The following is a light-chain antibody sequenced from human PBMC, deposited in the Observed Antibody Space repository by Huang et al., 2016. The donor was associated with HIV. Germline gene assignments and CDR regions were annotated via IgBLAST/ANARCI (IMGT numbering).Light chain of an antibody. V-gene: IGKV3-15*01. CDR3: QQHNSWPRT. CDR1: QSFGSN. J-gene: IGKJ1*01. Sequence: EIVMTQSSATLSVTPGERATLSCRASQSFGSNLAWYQQRRGQAPSLLIYAASTRATGIPARFSGSGSGTEFTLTVSSLQSEDFAVYYCQQHNSWPRTFGQGTRVDI. CDR2: AAS.